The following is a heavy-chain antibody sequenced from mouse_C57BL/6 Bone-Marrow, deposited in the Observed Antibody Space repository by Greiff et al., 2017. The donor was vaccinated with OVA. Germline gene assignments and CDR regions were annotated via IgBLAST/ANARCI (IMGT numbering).Heavy chain of an antibody. D-gene: IGHD2-4*01. CDR2: ISSGGSYT. V-gene: IGHV5-6*01. CDR1: GFTFSSYG. CDR3: ARHVDYDEGY. J-gene: IGHJ2*01. Sequence: DVQLVESGGDLVKPGGSLKLSCAASGFTFSSYGMSWVRQTPDKRLEWVATISSGGSYTYYPDSVKGRFTISRDNAKNTPYLQMSSLKSEDTAMYYCARHVDYDEGYWGQGTTLTVSS.